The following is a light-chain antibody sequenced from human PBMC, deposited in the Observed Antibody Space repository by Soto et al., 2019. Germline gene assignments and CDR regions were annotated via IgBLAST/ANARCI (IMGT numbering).Light chain of an antibody. CDR2: GAS. V-gene: IGKV3-20*01. CDR3: QQYGRSGT. Sequence: EIVLTQSPGTLSLSPGERTTLSCMASQSVSNNYLAWYQQKPGQAPRLLIFGASIRATGIPDRFSGSGSGTDFTLTISRLEPEDFAVYYCQQYGRSGTFGQGTKVDIK. J-gene: IGKJ1*01. CDR1: QSVSNNY.